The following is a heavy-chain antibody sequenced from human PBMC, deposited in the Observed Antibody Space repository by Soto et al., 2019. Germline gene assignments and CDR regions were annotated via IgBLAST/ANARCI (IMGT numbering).Heavy chain of an antibody. J-gene: IGHJ4*02. D-gene: IGHD2-15*01. CDR3: ARDGGSTCFDY. Sequence: PSETLSLTCAVSSGSISSSNWWRWVRQPPEKGLEWIGEIYHSGSTNYNPSLKSRVTISVDKSKNQFSLKLSSVTAADTAVSYCARDGGSTCFDYWGKGTLGTVSS. CDR1: SGSISSSNW. CDR2: IYHSGST. V-gene: IGHV4-4*02.